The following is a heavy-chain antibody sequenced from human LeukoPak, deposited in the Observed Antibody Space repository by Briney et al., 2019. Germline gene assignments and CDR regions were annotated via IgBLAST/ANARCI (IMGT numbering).Heavy chain of an antibody. Sequence: ASVKVSCKASGYTFTSYYMHWVRQAPGQGLEWVGIINPGDGGTSYAQKFRGRATMSRDTSTSTLYMELSSLRSEDTALYYCAREPRKDGHNGMDVWGQGTTVTVSS. CDR3: AREPRKDGHNGMDV. D-gene: IGHD5-24*01. J-gene: IGHJ6*02. CDR1: GYTFTSYY. V-gene: IGHV1-46*01. CDR2: INPGDGGT.